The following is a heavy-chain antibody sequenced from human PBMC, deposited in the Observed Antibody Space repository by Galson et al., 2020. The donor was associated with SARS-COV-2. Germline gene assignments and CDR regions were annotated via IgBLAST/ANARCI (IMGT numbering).Heavy chain of an antibody. Sequence: ESLKISCAASGFTFSSYSMNWVRQAPGKGLEWVSSISSSSSYIYYADSVKGRFTISRDNAKNSLYLQMNSLRAEDTAVYYCAAGDHRYYYYYGMDVWGQGTTVTVSS. J-gene: IGHJ6*02. D-gene: IGHD7-27*01. V-gene: IGHV3-21*01. CDR2: ISSSSSYI. CDR3: AAGDHRYYYYYGMDV. CDR1: GFTFSSYS.